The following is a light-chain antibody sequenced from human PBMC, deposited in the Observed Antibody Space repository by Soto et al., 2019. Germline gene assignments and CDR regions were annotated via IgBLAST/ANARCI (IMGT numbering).Light chain of an antibody. CDR3: QQRRNWPPVT. Sequence: EVVLTQSPATLSLSPGERATLSCRASQSVSSHLAWYQQKPGQAPRLLIYDASNRATGIPARFSGFGSGTDFTLTISRLEPEDSAVYYCQQRRNWPPVTFGGGTKVDIK. V-gene: IGKV3-11*01. CDR1: QSVSSH. CDR2: DAS. J-gene: IGKJ4*01.